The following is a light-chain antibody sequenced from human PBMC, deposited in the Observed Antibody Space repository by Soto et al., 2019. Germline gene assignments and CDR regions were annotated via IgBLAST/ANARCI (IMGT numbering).Light chain of an antibody. J-gene: IGKJ1*01. Sequence: EIVLTEPPGTLSLSPGERATLSCRASQSVSSSYLAWYQQKPVQAPRLLIYGASSRATGIPDRFSGSGSGTDFTLTISRLQPEDFAVYYCQQYGSSPKTFGQGTKVDIK. CDR1: QSVSSSY. V-gene: IGKV3-20*01. CDR3: QQYGSSPKT. CDR2: GAS.